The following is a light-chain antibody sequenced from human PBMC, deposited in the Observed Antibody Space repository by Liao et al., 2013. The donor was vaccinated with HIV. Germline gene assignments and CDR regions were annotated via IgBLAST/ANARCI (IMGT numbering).Light chain of an antibody. CDR2: QDS. J-gene: IGLJ1*01. V-gene: IGLV3-1*01. CDR3: QTWDVNAAYV. CDR1: RLGDKF. Sequence: SYELTQPPSVSVSPGQTASITCSGDRLGDKFVCWYQQKPGQSPVLVIYQDSKRPSGIPERFSGSNSGNTATLTISGTQAMDEADYYCQTWDVNAAYVFATGTKVTVL.